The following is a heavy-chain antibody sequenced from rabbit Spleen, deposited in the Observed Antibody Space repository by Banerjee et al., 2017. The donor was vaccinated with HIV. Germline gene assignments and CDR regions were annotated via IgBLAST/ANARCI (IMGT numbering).Heavy chain of an antibody. D-gene: IGHD4-1*01. CDR2: INTATGKA. Sequence: QEQLVESGGGLVKPEGSLTLTCKASGFSFSDRDVMCWVRQAPGKGLEWIACINTATGKAVYASWAKGRFTISKTSSNTVTLQMTSLTAADTATYFCAREASSGWGVVSFYFNLWGQGTLVTVS. CDR3: AREASSGWGVVSFYFNL. V-gene: IGHV1S45*01. J-gene: IGHJ4*01. CDR1: GFSFSDRDV.